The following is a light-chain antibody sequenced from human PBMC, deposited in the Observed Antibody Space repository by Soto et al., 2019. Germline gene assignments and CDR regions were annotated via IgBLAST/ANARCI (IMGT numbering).Light chain of an antibody. CDR3: HQYFRSPLT. CDR1: HSVLSNSKNRNH. V-gene: IGKV4-1*01. Sequence: DIVMTQSPDSLAVSLGERATINFKSNHSVLSNSKNRNHLSWYQQKPGQPPKLLIYWATTRESGVPDRFSGSGSGTDFTLTVSGLQAEDVAIYYCHQYFRSPLTFGGGTKVDIK. J-gene: IGKJ4*01. CDR2: WAT.